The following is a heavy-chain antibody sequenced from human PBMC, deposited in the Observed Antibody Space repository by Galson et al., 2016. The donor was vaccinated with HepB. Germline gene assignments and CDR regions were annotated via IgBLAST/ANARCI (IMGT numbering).Heavy chain of an antibody. V-gene: IGHV3-7*01. Sequence: SLRLSCAASGFTFNSYDMSWVRQSAGKGLEWVANIKPDGSDKDYADSVKGRFTISRDNAKNSLYLQMNSLRAEDTAVYYCANAYYWGQGTLVTVSS. D-gene: IGHD3-16*01. CDR3: ANAYY. CDR2: IKPDGSDK. CDR1: GFTFNSYD. J-gene: IGHJ4*02.